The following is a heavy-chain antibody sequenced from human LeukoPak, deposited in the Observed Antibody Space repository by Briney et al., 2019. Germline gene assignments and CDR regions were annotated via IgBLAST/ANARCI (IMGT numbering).Heavy chain of an antibody. CDR3: ARALGIFSFDS. V-gene: IGHV4-38-2*02. CDR2: MYHSGST. Sequence: SETLSLTCTVSGYSISSGFHWGWIRQPPGKGLEWIGSMYHSGSTYYNPSLKSRVTISVDTSKNQLSLKLRSVTAADTAVYYCARALGIFSFDSWGQGTLVTVSS. CDR1: GYSISSGFH. D-gene: IGHD3-3*01. J-gene: IGHJ4*02.